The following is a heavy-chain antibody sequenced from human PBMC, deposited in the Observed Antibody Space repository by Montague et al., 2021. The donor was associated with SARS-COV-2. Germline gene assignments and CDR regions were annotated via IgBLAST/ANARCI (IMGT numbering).Heavy chain of an antibody. CDR1: GGSISSSSYY. V-gene: IGHV4-39*01. D-gene: IGHD3-9*01. Sequence: SETLSLTCTVSGGSISSSSYYWGWIRQPPGKGLEWIGSIYYSGSTYCXPSLKSRVTISVDTSKNQFSLKLSSVTAADTAVYYCARHGKGSDYDILTSYYYYYYMDVWGKGTTVTVSS. CDR2: IYYSGST. J-gene: IGHJ6*03. CDR3: ARHGKGSDYDILTSYYYYYYMDV.